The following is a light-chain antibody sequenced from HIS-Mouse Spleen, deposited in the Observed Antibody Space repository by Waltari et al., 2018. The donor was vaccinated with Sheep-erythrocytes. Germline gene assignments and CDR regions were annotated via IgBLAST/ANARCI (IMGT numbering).Light chain of an antibody. CDR1: RSAVGGYNY. V-gene: IGLV2-11*01. Sequence: QSALTQPRPVSGSPGQSVTISCTGTRSAVGGYNYLSWYQQHPAKAPKLMIYDVSKRPSGVPDRFSGSKSGNTASLTISGLQAEDEADYYCCSYAGSYNHVFATGTKVTVL. CDR3: CSYAGSYNHV. J-gene: IGLJ1*01. CDR2: DVS.